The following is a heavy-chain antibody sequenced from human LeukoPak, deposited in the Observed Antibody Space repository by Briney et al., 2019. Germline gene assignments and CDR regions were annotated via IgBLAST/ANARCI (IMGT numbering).Heavy chain of an antibody. CDR1: GYTITTYG. V-gene: IGHV1-18*01. D-gene: IGHD6-6*01. CDR2: ISAYNGNT. Sequence: GASVKVSCKASGYTITTYGINWVRQAPGQGLEWMGWISAYNGNTNYAQNLQGRVTLTTDASASTAYMELRSLTSDDTAVYYCARDLIAARPGWFDPWGQGTLVTVSS. CDR3: ARDLIAARPGWFDP. J-gene: IGHJ5*02.